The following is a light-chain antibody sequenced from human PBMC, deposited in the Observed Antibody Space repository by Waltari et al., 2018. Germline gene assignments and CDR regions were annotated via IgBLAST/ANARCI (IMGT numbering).Light chain of an antibody. J-gene: IGLJ2*01. CDR2: DVS. CDR3: SSHTSSSTVV. Sequence: SALTQPASVSGSPGQSIPISCTGTSSDVGGSNFFSWYQHHPGKAPKLMIYDVSKRPSGVSNRFSGSKSGNTASLTISGLQAEDESDYYCSSHTSSSTVVFGGGTKLTVL. CDR1: SSDVGGSNF. V-gene: IGLV2-14*03.